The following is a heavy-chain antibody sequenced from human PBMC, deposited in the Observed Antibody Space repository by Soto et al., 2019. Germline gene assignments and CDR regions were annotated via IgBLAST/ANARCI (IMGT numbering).Heavy chain of an antibody. D-gene: IGHD2-15*01. J-gene: IGHJ3*02. V-gene: IGHV3-21*01. CDR3: VVGGRGYTTDDLFHI. CDR2: ISSTSSPI. Sequence: GGSLRLSCEAPGFTFSRDSMNWVRQVSGKGLEWVSSISSTSSPIFYADSVRGRFTISRDNAKNSLYLQMNSLRGEDTAVYYCVVGGRGYTTDDLFHIWGQGTMVPVSS. CDR1: GFTFSRDS.